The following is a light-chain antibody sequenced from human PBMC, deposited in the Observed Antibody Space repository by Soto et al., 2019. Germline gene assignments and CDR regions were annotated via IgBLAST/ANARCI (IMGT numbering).Light chain of an antibody. CDR3: QQYGSSPIT. V-gene: IGKV1-5*01. CDR2: AAS. Sequence: DIQVTQSPSTMSAVVGDRVTITCRASQSIGRWLAWYQQKPGKAPKLLIYAASTLQSGVPSRFSGSGSGTEFTLTISRLEPEDFAVYYCQQYGSSPITFGQGTRLEIK. CDR1: QSIGRW. J-gene: IGKJ5*01.